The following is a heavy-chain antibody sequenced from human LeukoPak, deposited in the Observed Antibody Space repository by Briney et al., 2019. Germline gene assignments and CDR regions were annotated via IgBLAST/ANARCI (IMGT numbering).Heavy chain of an antibody. D-gene: IGHD3-22*01. J-gene: IGHJ4*02. V-gene: IGHV3-30*02. CDR1: GFTFTSYG. CDR2: IRNDGSNK. Sequence: GGSLRLSCAASGFTFTSYGMHWVRQAPGKGLEWVAFIRNDGSNKYYADSVQGRFTISRDNSENTLYLQMNSLRAEDTAVYYCAKRGNYDSSGYYPLDHWGQGTLVTVSS. CDR3: AKRGNYDSSGYYPLDH.